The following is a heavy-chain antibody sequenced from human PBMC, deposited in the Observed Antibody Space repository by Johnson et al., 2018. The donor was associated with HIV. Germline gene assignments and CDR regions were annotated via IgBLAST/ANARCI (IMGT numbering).Heavy chain of an antibody. Sequence: VQLVESGGGLVQPGRSLRLSCAASGFTFDDYAMHWVRQAPGKGLEWVSGISGSGGSTYYADSVKGRFTLSRDNSTNRLYLQMNSLRAEDTAIYYCVRDRGLDAFDIWGQGTMVTVSS. V-gene: IGHV3-23*04. CDR1: GFTFDDYA. J-gene: IGHJ3*02. CDR2: ISGSGGST. CDR3: VRDRGLDAFDI. D-gene: IGHD3-10*01.